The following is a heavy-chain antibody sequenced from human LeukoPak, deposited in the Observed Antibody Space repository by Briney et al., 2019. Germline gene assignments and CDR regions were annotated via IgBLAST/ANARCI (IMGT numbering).Heavy chain of an antibody. V-gene: IGHV3-23*01. D-gene: IGHD6-19*01. J-gene: IGHJ4*02. CDR3: AKGGYSSGWRNYFDY. CDR2: ISGSGGST. Sequence: GGSLRLSCAASGFTFSSSAMSWVRQAPGKGLEWVSSISGSGGSTYYADSVKGRFTISRDNSKNTLYLQMYTLRAEDTAVYYCAKGGYSSGWRNYFDYWGQGTLVTVSS. CDR1: GFTFSSSA.